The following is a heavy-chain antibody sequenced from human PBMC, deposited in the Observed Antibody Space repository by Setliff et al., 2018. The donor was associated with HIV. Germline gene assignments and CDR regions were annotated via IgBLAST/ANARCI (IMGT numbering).Heavy chain of an antibody. V-gene: IGHV4-61*02. D-gene: IGHD6-13*01. CDR3: ARHRDPPGSSWIFYYYYMDL. CDR1: GGSTSSGSYY. CDR2: MYTSGST. J-gene: IGHJ6*03. Sequence: SETLSLTCTVSGGSTSSGSYYWSWIRQPAGKGLEWIGRMYTSGSTNYNPSLKSRVTISVDTSKNQVSLRLSSATAADTGVYYCARHRDPPGSSWIFYYYYMDLWGGGTTVTVSS.